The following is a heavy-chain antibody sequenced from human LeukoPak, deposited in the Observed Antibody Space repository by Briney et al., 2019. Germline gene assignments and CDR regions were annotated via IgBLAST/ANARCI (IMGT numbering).Heavy chain of an antibody. V-gene: IGHV4-4*07. Sequence: SETLSLTCTVSGASISSYYWSWIRQPAEKGLEWIGRIYTSGSTNYNPSLKSRVTISVDKSKNQLSLKLSSVTAADTAVYYCARGPVDTTYLGFDYWGQGTLVTVSS. D-gene: IGHD5-18*01. J-gene: IGHJ4*02. CDR2: IYTSGST. CDR1: GASISSYY. CDR3: ARGPVDTTYLGFDY.